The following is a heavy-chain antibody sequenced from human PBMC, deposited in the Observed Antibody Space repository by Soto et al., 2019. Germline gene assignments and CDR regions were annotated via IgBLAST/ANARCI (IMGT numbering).Heavy chain of an antibody. D-gene: IGHD4-17*01. CDR2: INHSGST. J-gene: IGHJ5*02. Sequence: SETLSLTCAVYGGSFSGYYWSWIRQPPGQGLEWIGEINHSGSTNYNPSLKSRVTISVDTSKNQFSLKLSSVTAADTAVYYCARFGDSSDPWGQGTLVTVSS. V-gene: IGHV4-34*01. CDR1: GGSFSGYY. CDR3: ARFGDSSDP.